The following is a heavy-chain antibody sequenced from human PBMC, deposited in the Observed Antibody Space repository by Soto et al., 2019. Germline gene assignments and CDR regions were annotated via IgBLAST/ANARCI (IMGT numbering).Heavy chain of an antibody. CDR3: AKCPRIAAGGSTESWFGP. V-gene: IGHV3-23*01. D-gene: IGHD6-13*01. Sequence: GRSLRLSCAASGFTFSSYAMSWVRQAPGKGLEWVSSIGGSGDGTYYADFVKGRFIVSRDNPKNMLYLQMKSLSAEDTAVYFCAKCPRIAAGGSTESWFGPLGQGTLVTVSS. J-gene: IGHJ5*02. CDR1: GFTFSSYA. CDR2: IGGSGDGT.